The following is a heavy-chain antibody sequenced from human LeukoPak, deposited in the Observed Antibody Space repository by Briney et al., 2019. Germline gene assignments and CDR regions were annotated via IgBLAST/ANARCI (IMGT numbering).Heavy chain of an antibody. Sequence: GRSLRLSCAASGFTFSSYAMHWVRQAPGKGLGWVAVISYDGSNKYYADSVKGRFTISRDNSKNTLYLQMNSLRAEDTAVYYCARDRYMVATTSSVFDYWGQGTLVTVSS. D-gene: IGHD5-12*01. J-gene: IGHJ4*02. CDR1: GFTFSSYA. V-gene: IGHV3-30*01. CDR2: ISYDGSNK. CDR3: ARDRYMVATTSSVFDY.